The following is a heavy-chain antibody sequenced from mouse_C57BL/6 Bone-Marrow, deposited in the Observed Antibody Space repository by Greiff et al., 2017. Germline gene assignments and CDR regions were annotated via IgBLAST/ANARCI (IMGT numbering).Heavy chain of an antibody. CDR1: GYTFTSYW. CDR2: IHPNSGST. D-gene: IGHD2-3*01. Sequence: QVQLQQPGAELVKPGASVTLSCKASGYTFTSYWMHWVKQRPGQGLEWIGMIHPNSGSTNYNEKFKNKVTLTVDKSSSTAYMQLSSLTSEDSAVYYCARCGYYVLGYFDVWGTGTTVTVSS. V-gene: IGHV1-64*01. CDR3: ARCGYYVLGYFDV. J-gene: IGHJ1*03.